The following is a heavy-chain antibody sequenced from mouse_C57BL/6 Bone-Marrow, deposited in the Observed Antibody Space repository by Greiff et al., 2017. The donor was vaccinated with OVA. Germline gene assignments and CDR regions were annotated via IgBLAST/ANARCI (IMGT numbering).Heavy chain of an antibody. D-gene: IGHD6-1*01. V-gene: IGHV5-17*01. CDR3: ARSHTGRFAY. Sequence: EVKLVESGGGLVKPGGSLKLSCAASGFTFSDYGMHWVRQAPEKGLEWVAYISSGSSTIYYADTVKGRFTISRDNAKNTLFLQMTSLRSEDTAMYYCARSHTGRFAYWGQGTLVTVSA. J-gene: IGHJ3*01. CDR1: GFTFSDYG. CDR2: ISSGSSTI.